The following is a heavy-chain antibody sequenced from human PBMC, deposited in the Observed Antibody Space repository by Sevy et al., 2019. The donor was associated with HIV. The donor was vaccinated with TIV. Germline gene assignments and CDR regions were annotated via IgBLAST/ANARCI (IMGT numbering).Heavy chain of an antibody. CDR2: IKSKTDGGTT. Sequence: GGSLRLSCAASGFTFSNAWMSWVRQAPGKGLEWVGRIKSKTDGGTTDYAAPVKGRFTISRDDSKNTLYLQMNSLKTEDTAVYYCTTDLLYYYGSGSYTGGYFQHWGQGTLVTVSS. CDR1: GFTFSNAW. CDR3: TTDLLYYYGSGSYTGGYFQH. D-gene: IGHD3-10*01. J-gene: IGHJ1*01. V-gene: IGHV3-15*01.